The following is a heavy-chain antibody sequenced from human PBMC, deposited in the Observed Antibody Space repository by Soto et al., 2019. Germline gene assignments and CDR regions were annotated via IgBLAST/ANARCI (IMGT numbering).Heavy chain of an antibody. D-gene: IGHD5-12*01. CDR2: IIPIFGTA. Sequence: GASVKVSCKASGGTFSSCAISWVRQAPGQGLEWMGGIIPIFGTANYAQKFQGRVTITADESTSTAYMELSSLRSEDTAVYYCARGYSGYAFDYWGQGTLVTVSS. CDR3: ARGYSGYAFDY. J-gene: IGHJ4*02. V-gene: IGHV1-69*13. CDR1: GGTFSSCA.